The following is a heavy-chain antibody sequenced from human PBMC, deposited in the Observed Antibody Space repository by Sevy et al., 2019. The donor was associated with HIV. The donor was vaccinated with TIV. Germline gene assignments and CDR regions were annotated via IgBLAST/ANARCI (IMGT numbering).Heavy chain of an antibody. CDR2: IKSKPDGGTI. CDR1: GFSFSHAW. V-gene: IGHV3-15*01. Sequence: GGSLRLSCAASGFSFSHAWMTWVRQAPGKGLEWVGRIKSKPDGGTIDYAAHVKGRFTISRDDSKNTLYLQMNSLKTEDTAVYYCSTDPIIVLLVTDGMDVWGQGTTVTVSS. J-gene: IGHJ6*02. D-gene: IGHD2-8*02. CDR3: STDPIIVLLVTDGMDV.